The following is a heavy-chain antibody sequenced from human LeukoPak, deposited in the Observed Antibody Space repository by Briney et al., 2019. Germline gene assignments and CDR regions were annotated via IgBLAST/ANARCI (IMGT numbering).Heavy chain of an antibody. Sequence: SETLSLTCTVSGYSISSGYYWGWIRQPPGKGLEWIGSIYHSGSTYYNPSLKSRVTISVDTSKNQISLRLSSVTAADTAIYYCARGNSDRFPPYMDYWGQGILVIVSS. V-gene: IGHV4-38-2*02. D-gene: IGHD2-21*01. CDR1: GYSISSGYY. CDR2: IYHSGST. J-gene: IGHJ4*02. CDR3: ARGNSDRFPPYMDY.